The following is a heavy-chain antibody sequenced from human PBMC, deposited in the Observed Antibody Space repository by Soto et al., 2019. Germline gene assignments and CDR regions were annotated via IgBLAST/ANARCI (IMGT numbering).Heavy chain of an antibody. Sequence: QLHLVQSGAVVKKPGASVTVSCSASGYPVTAYYMHWVRQAPGRGLEWMGGINPATGAAKYTQTFQGRVTLTRDTSTSRVFMALSGLTAEDPAGFYCARGGGVGVAGSAAFEMWGQGTWVTVSS. D-gene: IGHD3-3*01. J-gene: IGHJ3*02. CDR1: GYPVTAYY. CDR2: INPATGAA. CDR3: ARGGGVGVAGSAAFEM. V-gene: IGHV1-2*02.